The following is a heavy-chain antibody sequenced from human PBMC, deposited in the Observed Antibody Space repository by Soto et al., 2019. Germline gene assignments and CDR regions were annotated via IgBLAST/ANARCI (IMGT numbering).Heavy chain of an antibody. Sequence: PSETLSLTCAVYGGSFSGYYWSWIRQPPGKGLEWIGEINHSGSTNYNPSLKSRVTISVDTSKNQFSLKLSSVTAADTAVYYCARGPPRLPGIAAAGGMDVWGQGTTVTVSS. CDR2: INHSGST. J-gene: IGHJ6*02. CDR1: GGSFSGYY. V-gene: IGHV4-34*01. D-gene: IGHD6-13*01. CDR3: ARGPPRLPGIAAAGGMDV.